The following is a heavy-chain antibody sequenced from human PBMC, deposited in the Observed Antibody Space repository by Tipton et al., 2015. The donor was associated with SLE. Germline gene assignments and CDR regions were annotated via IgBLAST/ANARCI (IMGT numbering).Heavy chain of an antibody. CDR3: AKATIFGVVSFDY. CDR1: GFTFSSYA. D-gene: IGHD3-3*01. V-gene: IGHV3-23*01. CDR2: ISGSGGST. J-gene: IGHJ4*02. Sequence: SLRLSCAASGFTFSSYAMSWVRQAPGKGLEWVSAISGSGGSTYYADSVKGRFTISRDNSKNTLYLQMNSLRAEDTAVYYCAKATIFGVVSFDYWGQGTLVTVSS.